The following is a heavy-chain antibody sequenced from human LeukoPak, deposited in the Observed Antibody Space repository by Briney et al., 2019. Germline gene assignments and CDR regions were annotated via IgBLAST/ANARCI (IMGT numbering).Heavy chain of an antibody. CDR3: ASDYYDSSGYYRDDAFDI. CDR2: MSPNSGDT. CDR1: GYTFTSYD. Sequence: ASVKVSCKASGYTFTSYDFNWVRQATGQRPEWMGWMSPNSGDTGYAQKFQDRVTITADESTSTAYMELSSLRSEDTAVYYCASDYYDSSGYYRDDAFDIWGQGTMVTVSS. V-gene: IGHV1-8*01. J-gene: IGHJ3*02. D-gene: IGHD3-22*01.